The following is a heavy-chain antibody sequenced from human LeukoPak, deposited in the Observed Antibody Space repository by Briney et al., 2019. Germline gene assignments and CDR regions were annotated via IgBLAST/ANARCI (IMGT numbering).Heavy chain of an antibody. CDR2: INPSGGST. CDR1: GYTFTSYY. CDR3: ARTSRLGLIPDY. J-gene: IGHJ4*02. Sequence: ASVKVSCKASGYTFTSYYMHWVRQAPGQGLEWMGIINPSGGSTSYAQKFQGRVTMTRDTSTSTVYMELSSLRSEDTAVYHCARTSRLGLIPDYWGQGTLVTVSS. V-gene: IGHV1-46*01. D-gene: IGHD3-9*01.